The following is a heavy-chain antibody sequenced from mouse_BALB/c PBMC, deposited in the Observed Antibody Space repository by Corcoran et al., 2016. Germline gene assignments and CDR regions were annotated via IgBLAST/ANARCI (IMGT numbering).Heavy chain of an antibody. V-gene: IGHV1S136*01. CDR2: INPYNDGT. D-gene: IGHD1-1*01. CDR3: AHGSSYWYFDV. J-gene: IGHJ1*01. Sequence: EVQLQQSGPELVKPGASVKMSCKASGYTFTSYVMHWVKQKPGQGLEWIGYINPYNDGTKYNEKFKGKATLTSDKSSSTAYMELSSLTSEDSAVYYCAHGSSYWYFDVWGAGTTVTVSS. CDR1: GYTFTSYV.